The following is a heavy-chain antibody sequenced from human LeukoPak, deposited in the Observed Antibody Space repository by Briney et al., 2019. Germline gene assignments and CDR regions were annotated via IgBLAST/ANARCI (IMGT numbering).Heavy chain of an antibody. D-gene: IGHD3-22*01. J-gene: IGHJ4*02. CDR3: ARGRWYYDSSGYSLFDY. CDR2: IYYSGST. V-gene: IGHV4-31*03. Sequence: SETLSLTCTVSGGSISSGGYYWSWIRQHPGKGLEWIGYIYYSGSTYYNPSLKSRVTISVDTSKNQFSLKLSSVTAADTAVYYCARGRWYYDSSGYSLFDYWGQGTLVTVSS. CDR1: GGSISSGGYY.